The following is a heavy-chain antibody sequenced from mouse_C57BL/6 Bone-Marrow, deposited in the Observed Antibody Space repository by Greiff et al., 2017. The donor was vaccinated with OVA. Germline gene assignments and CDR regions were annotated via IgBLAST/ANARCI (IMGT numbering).Heavy chain of an antibody. D-gene: IGHD3-2*02. CDR2: ISYDGSN. CDR1: GYSITSGYY. V-gene: IGHV3-6*01. J-gene: IGHJ3*01. Sequence: EVQRVESGPGLVKPSQSLSLTCSVTGYSITSGYYWNWIRQFPGNKLEWMGYISYDGSNNYNPSLKNRISITRATSTNQSFLKLDSVTTEDTAAYDCARAEWRQLRLRGWFAYWGQGTLVTVSA. CDR3: ARAEWRQLRLRGWFAY.